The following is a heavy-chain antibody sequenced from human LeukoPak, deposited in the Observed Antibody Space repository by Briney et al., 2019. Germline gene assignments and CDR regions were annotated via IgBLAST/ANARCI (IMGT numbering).Heavy chain of an antibody. CDR1: GFTFSSYA. Sequence: GGSLRLSCAASGFTFSSYAMSWVRQAPGKGLEWVSAISGSGGSTYYADSVKGRFTISRDNSKNSLYLQMNSLRAEDTAVYYCARAGIRGFYGGRDYGMDVWGQGTTVTVSS. D-gene: IGHD3-10*01. V-gene: IGHV3-23*01. CDR3: ARAGIRGFYGGRDYGMDV. J-gene: IGHJ6*02. CDR2: ISGSGGST.